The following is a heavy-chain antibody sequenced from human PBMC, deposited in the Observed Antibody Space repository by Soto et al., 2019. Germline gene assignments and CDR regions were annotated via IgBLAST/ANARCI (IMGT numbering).Heavy chain of an antibody. CDR2: VIPLLGTA. V-gene: IGHV1-69*01. CDR3: ARGFMGAAYFNF. Sequence: QVQLVQSGAEVKKPGSSVKVSCKASGGTFSNYAISWVRQAPGQGLEWMGGVIPLLGTANYAQKFQGRVTITADESTSTTYMELSSLGSEDTAVYYCARGFMGAAYFNFWGQGTLVTVSS. D-gene: IGHD1-26*01. CDR1: GGTFSNYA. J-gene: IGHJ4*02.